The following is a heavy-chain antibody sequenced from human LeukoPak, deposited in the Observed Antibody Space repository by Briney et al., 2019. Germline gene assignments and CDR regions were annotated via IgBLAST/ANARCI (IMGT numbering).Heavy chain of an antibody. CDR3: ANWIRRISGNYHDAFDI. J-gene: IGHJ3*02. V-gene: IGHV1-69*13. CDR1: GGTFSNSA. D-gene: IGHD1-26*01. CDR2: IIPIFGTS. Sequence: ASVKVSCKTSGGTFSNSAISWVRQAPGQGLEWMGGIIPIFGTSNYAQKFQGRVTITADESTSTAYVELSSLRSEDTAVYYCANWIRRISGNYHDAFDIWGQGTVVSVFS.